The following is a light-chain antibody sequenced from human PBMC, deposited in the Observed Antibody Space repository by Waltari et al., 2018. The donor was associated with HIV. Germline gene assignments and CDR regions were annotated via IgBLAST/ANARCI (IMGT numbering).Light chain of an antibody. V-gene: IGKV3-20*01. CDR2: GAS. CDR1: QSVTSTY. CDR3: QQYGGSLT. J-gene: IGKJ3*01. Sequence: EIVLTQSPGTVSLSPGERATLSCRASQSVTSTYLAWYQQKPGQAPRLLIYGASNRATGIPDRFSGSGSGTDFTLTISRLDPEDFAVYYCQQYGGSLTFGPGTKVDIK.